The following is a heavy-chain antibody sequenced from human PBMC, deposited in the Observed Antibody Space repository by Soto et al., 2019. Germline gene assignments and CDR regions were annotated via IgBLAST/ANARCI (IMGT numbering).Heavy chain of an antibody. CDR3: ARLFDSSSWFGDYGMDV. CDR2: IYYSGST. D-gene: IGHD6-13*01. J-gene: IGHJ6*02. Sequence: SETLSLTCTVSGGSISSSSYYWGWIRQPPGKGLEWIGSIYYSGSTYYNPSLKSRVTISVDTSKNQFSLKLSSVTAADTAVYYCARLFDSSSWFGDYGMDVWGQGTTVTVSS. CDR1: GGSISSSSYY. V-gene: IGHV4-39*01.